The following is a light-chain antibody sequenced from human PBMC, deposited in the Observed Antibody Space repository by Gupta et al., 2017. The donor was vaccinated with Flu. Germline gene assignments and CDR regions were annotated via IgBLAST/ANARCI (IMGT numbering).Light chain of an antibody. V-gene: IGKV2-30*01. J-gene: IGKJ1*01. CDR1: QSLVYSNGNTY. CDR3: IQGTHWPT. CDR2: RGS. Sequence: DVVRTQSPPSLPVTLGQPASISCRSSQSLVYSNGNTYLTWFQQRPGQSPRRLIYRGSNRDSGVPDRFSGSGSDTDFTLKISRVEAEDVGVYYCIQGTHWPTFGQGTKVEIK.